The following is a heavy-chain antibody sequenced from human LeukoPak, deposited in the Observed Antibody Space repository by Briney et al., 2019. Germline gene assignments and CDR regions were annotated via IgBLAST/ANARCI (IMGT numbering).Heavy chain of an antibody. Sequence: GESLKISCKGSGYSFTSYWIGWGRQMPGKGLEWMGIIYPGDSETSYSPSFQCQVTFSADKSINTAYLQWGSLQASDTAMYYCASPSGFRYGRFDDWGQGTLVTVSS. D-gene: IGHD5-18*01. CDR1: GYSFTSYW. J-gene: IGHJ4*02. CDR3: ASPSGFRYGRFDD. CDR2: IYPGDSET. V-gene: IGHV5-51*01.